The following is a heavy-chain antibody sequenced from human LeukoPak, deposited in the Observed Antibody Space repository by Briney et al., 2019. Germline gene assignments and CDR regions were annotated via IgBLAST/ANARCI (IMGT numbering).Heavy chain of an antibody. J-gene: IGHJ4*02. Sequence: SETLSLTCAVYGGSFSGYYWSWIRQPPGKGLEWIGEINHSGSINYNPSLKSRVTISVDTSKNQFSLKLSSVTAADTAVYYCARVRITMVRGVNPPDYWGQGTLVTVSS. D-gene: IGHD3-10*01. CDR1: GGSFSGYY. CDR2: INHSGSI. CDR3: ARVRITMVRGVNPPDY. V-gene: IGHV4-34*01.